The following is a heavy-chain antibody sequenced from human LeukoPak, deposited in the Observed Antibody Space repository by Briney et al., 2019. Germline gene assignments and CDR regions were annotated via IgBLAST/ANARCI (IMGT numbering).Heavy chain of an antibody. Sequence: ASVKVSCKASGYTFTGYYIHWVRQAPGQGLEWMGWINPNSGGTNSAQKFQGRVTMTRDTSISTAYMELSRLRSDDMAVYYCARGPYSGYKGYYIDYWGQGILVTVSS. J-gene: IGHJ4*02. CDR3: ARGPYSGYKGYYIDY. V-gene: IGHV1-2*02. CDR1: GYTFTGYY. CDR2: INPNSGGT. D-gene: IGHD5-12*01.